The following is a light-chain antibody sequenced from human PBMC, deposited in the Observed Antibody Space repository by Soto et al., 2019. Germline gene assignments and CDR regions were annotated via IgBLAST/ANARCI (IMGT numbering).Light chain of an antibody. CDR2: TVS. V-gene: IGKV2-40*01. CDR1: QSLLDSDDGNTY. J-gene: IGKJ1*01. Sequence: DIVMTQTPLSLPVTPGEPASISCGSSQSLLDSDDGNTYLDWYLQKPGQSPQLLIYTVSYRASGVPDRFSGSGSGTDFTLKISRVEAEDVGVYYCMQGSHWPPGTFGQGTKVDIK. CDR3: MQGSHWPPGT.